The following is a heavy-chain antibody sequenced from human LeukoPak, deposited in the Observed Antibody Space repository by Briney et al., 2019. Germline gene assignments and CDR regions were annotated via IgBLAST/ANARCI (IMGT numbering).Heavy chain of an antibody. D-gene: IGHD3-22*01. CDR2: INPNSGGT. CDR1: GYTFTGYY. CDR3: ARARHYYDTKFDY. V-gene: IGHV1-2*02. J-gene: IGHJ4*02. Sequence: ASVKVSCKASGYTFTGYYMHWVRQAPGQGLEWMGWINPNSGGTDYAQKFQGRVTMTRDTSISTAYTELSRLRSDDTAVYYCARARHYYDTKFDYWGQGTLVTVSS.